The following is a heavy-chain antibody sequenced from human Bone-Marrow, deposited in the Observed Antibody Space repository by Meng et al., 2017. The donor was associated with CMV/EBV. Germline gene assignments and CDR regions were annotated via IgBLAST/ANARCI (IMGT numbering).Heavy chain of an antibody. Sequence: ASVKVSCKASGYTFTGYYMHWVRQAPGQGLEWMGWINPNSGGTNYAQKFQGRVTMTRDTSISTAYMELSRLRSDDTAVYYCARGGESAIPGGYYGMDVWGQGTTVTVSS. CDR3: ARGGESAIPGGYYGMDV. CDR2: INPNSGGT. D-gene: IGHD2-21*01. J-gene: IGHJ6*02. V-gene: IGHV1-2*02. CDR1: GYTFTGYY.